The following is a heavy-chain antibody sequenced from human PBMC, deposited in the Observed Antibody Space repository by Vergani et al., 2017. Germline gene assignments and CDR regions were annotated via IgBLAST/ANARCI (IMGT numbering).Heavy chain of an antibody. CDR1: GGSISSGSYY. CDR3: AREAIQLWSPFDY. D-gene: IGHD5-18*01. CDR2: IYTSGST. J-gene: IGHJ4*02. Sequence: QVQLQESGPGLVKPSQTLSLTCTVSGGSISSGSYYWSWIRQPAGKGLEWIGRIYTSGSTNYNPSLKSRVTISVDTSKNQFSLKLSSVTAADTAVYYCAREAIQLWSPFDYWGQGTLVTVSS. V-gene: IGHV4-61*02.